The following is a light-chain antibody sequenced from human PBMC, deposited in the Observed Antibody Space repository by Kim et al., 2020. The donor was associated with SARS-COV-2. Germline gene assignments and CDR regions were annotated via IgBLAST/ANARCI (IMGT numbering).Light chain of an antibody. CDR3: PQYNNWPPPCT. J-gene: IGKJ2*02. V-gene: IGKV3-15*01. CDR2: GTS. CDR1: QSFGTN. Sequence: SPGERATLSCRASQSFGTNLAWYQQKPRQAPRLLLYGTSTRATGIPASFIGSGSWTEFPPPLRSLQSEDFSAYYCPQYNNWPPPCTFGQGTRLEI.